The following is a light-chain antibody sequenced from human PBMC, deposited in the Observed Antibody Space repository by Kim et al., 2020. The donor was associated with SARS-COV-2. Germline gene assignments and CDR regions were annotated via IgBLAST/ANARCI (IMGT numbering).Light chain of an antibody. Sequence: SYELTQPPSVSVSPGQTASITCSGDKLGDKYACWYQQKPGQSPVLVIYQDSKRPSGIPERFSGSNSGNTATLTISGTQAMDEADYYCQACDSSTAGFGGGTKLTVL. CDR3: QACDSSTAG. CDR1: KLGDKY. J-gene: IGLJ2*01. CDR2: QDS. V-gene: IGLV3-1*01.